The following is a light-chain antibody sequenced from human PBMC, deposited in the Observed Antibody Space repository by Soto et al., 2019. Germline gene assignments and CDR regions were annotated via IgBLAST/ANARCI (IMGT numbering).Light chain of an antibody. Sequence: QSVLTQPPSVSAAPGQKVTISCSGSSFNIGNNYVSWYQQVPGTAPKLLIYDSDKRPSGIPDRFSGSKSGTSATLGITGLQTGDEADYYCGTWDSSLGDWVFGGGTKVTVL. CDR3: GTWDSSLGDWV. V-gene: IGLV1-51*01. CDR1: SFNIGNNY. J-gene: IGLJ3*02. CDR2: DSD.